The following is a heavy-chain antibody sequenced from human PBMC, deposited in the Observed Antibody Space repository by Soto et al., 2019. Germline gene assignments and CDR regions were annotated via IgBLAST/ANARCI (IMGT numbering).Heavy chain of an antibody. D-gene: IGHD3-10*01. CDR1: GGSISSGDYY. CDR2: IYYSGST. CDR3: ARGFARGNSWFDP. V-gene: IGHV4-30-4*01. J-gene: IGHJ5*02. Sequence: SETLSLTCTVSGGSISSGDYYWSWIRQPPGKGLEWIGYIYYSGSTYYNPSLKSRVTISVDTSKNQFSLKLSSVTAADTAVYYFARGFARGNSWFDPWGQGTLDTVSS.